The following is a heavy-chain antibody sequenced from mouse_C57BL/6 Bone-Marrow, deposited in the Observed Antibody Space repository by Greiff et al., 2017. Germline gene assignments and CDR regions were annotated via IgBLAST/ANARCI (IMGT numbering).Heavy chain of an antibody. CDR1: GFTFSSYA. V-gene: IGHV5-4*01. J-gene: IGHJ1*03. CDR3: ARDGVTHWYFDV. D-gene: IGHD2-12*01. Sequence: EVKLVESGGGLVKPGGSLKLSCAASGFTFSSYAMSWVRQTPEKRLEWVATISDGGSYTYYPDNVKGRFTISRDNAKNNLYLQMSHLKSEDTAMYDCARDGVTHWYFDVWGTGTTVTVSS. CDR2: ISDGGSYT.